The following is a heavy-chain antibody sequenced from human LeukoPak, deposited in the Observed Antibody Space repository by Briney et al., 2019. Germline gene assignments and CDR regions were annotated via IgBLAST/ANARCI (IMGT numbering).Heavy chain of an antibody. V-gene: IGHV1-46*01. Sequence: ASVRVSCKASGYSFTNYYMHWVRQAPGQGLEWMTMINPSGGSTTYAQNFQDRVTMTRDMSTSTVYMELSSLTSEDTAVYYRARTRGYYFDYWGQGTLVTVSS. J-gene: IGHJ4*02. CDR2: INPSGGST. CDR3: ARTRGYYFDY. CDR1: GYSFTNYY.